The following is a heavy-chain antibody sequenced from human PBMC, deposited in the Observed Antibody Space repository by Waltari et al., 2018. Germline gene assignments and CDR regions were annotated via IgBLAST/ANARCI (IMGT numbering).Heavy chain of an antibody. CDR3: AREIAAARGGWFDP. Sequence: QVQLQESGPGLVKPSGTLSLTCAVSGGSISSTNWWRWVRQPPGKGLEWIGVIYHNGRTNYNPSLKSRVTISVDKSKNQFSLKLSSVTAADTAVYYCAREIAAARGGWFDPWGQGTLVTVSS. D-gene: IGHD6-13*01. CDR2: IYHNGRT. V-gene: IGHV4-4*02. J-gene: IGHJ5*02. CDR1: GGSISSTNW.